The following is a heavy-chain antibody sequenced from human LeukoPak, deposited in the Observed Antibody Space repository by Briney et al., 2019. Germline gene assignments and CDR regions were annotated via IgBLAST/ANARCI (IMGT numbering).Heavy chain of an antibody. J-gene: IGHJ4*02. Sequence: ASVKVSCTTSGYTFTNYGISWVRQAPGQGPEWMGWISPYNGDRKYAEMFQGRVTMTTDTSTNTAHMELRSLRSDDTAVYYCARDPSKIWEWLSSRFDYWGQGTPVTVSS. CDR3: ARDPSKIWEWLSSRFDY. CDR2: ISPYNGDR. CDR1: GYTFTNYG. V-gene: IGHV1-18*01. D-gene: IGHD3-3*01.